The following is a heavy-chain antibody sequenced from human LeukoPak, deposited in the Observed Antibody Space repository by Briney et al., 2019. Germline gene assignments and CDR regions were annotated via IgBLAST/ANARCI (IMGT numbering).Heavy chain of an antibody. D-gene: IGHD2-15*01. J-gene: IGHJ4*02. Sequence: GGSLRLSCAASGFTFSSYGMHWVRQAPGKGLEWVAVISYDGSNKYYADSVKGRFTISRDNSKNTLYLQMSSLRAEDTAVYYCAKGSRYCSGGNCYSPDFDYWGRGTLVTVS. CDR1: GFTFSSYG. CDR3: AKGSRYCSGGNCYSPDFDY. CDR2: ISYDGSNK. V-gene: IGHV3-30*18.